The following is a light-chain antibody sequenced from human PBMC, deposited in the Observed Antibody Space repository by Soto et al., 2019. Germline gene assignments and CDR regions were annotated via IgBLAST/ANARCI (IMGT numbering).Light chain of an antibody. CDR1: SGHSTYA. J-gene: IGLJ2*01. CDR3: QTWGTGIQVI. CDR2: LNSDGSH. Sequence: QSVLTQSPSASASLGASVKLTCTLSSGHSTYAIAWHQQQPEKGPRYLMKLNSDGSHSKGDGIPDRFSGSSSGAERYLTISRLPSEAEDDYYRQTWGTGIQVIFGGGTKLTVL. V-gene: IGLV4-69*01.